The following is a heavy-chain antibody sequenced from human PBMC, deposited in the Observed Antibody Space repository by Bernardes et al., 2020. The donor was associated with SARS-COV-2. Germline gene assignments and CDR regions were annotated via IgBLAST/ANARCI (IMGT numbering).Heavy chain of an antibody. V-gene: IGHV3-48*02. CDR2: ISGSSRTK. Sequence: GGYLRLSCASSGFTFSSYPMNWVRQAPGRGLEWVSYISGSSRTKNYGDSVKARFTISRDDAKNSLFLQMNSLRDEDTAVYYCVKDGERGYDMDVWGQGTTVTVSS. CDR3: VKDGERGYDMDV. J-gene: IGHJ6*02. D-gene: IGHD3-10*01. CDR1: GFTFSSYP.